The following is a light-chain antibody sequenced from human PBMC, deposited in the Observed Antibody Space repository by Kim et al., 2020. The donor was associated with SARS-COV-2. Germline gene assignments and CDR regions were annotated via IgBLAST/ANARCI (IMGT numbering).Light chain of an antibody. CDR2: DAS. CDR1: QSVSSK. CDR3: QQYDDWPPWT. V-gene: IGKV3-15*01. Sequence: SPGETATISCRASQSVSSKVAWYQQKPGQAPRLLIYDASTRATGIPARFTGSGSGTDFTLTISSLQSEDLAVYHCQQYDDWPPWTFGQGTKVDIK. J-gene: IGKJ1*01.